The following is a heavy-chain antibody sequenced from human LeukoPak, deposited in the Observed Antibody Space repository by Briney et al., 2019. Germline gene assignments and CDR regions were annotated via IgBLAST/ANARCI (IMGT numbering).Heavy chain of an antibody. CDR3: ARVGYTYYYDSSGY. Sequence: GGSLRLSCAASGFTFSSYSMNWVRQAPGKGLEWVSYISSSSSTIYYADSVKGRFTISRDNAKNSLYLQMNSLRAEDTAVYYCARVGYTYYYDSSGYWGQGTLVTVSS. J-gene: IGHJ4*02. CDR2: ISSSSSTI. V-gene: IGHV3-48*04. CDR1: GFTFSSYS. D-gene: IGHD3-22*01.